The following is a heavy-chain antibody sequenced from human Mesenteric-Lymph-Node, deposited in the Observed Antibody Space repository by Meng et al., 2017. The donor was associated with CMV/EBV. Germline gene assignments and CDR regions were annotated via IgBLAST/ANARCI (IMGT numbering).Heavy chain of an antibody. CDR2: INPQSGGT. Sequence: ASVKVSCKASGYTFNSYGIFWVRQAPGQGLEWMGWINPQSGGTNYAQKFQGRVTLTRDTSISTAYMELSRLRSDDTAVYYCARGGDTGASDYWGQGSQVTVSS. J-gene: IGHJ4*02. CDR3: ARGGDTGASDY. V-gene: IGHV1-2*02. D-gene: IGHD7-27*01. CDR1: GYTFNSYG.